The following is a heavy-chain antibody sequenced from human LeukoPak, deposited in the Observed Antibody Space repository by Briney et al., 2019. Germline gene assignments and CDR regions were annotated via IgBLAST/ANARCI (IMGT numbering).Heavy chain of an antibody. CDR1: GYTFTGYY. CDR2: INPNSGGT. Sequence: ASVKVSCKASGYTFTGYYMHWVRQAPGQGLEWMGWINPNSGGTNYAQKFQGRVTMTRATSISTAYMELSRLRSDDTAVYYCARGSNWNYGWFDPWGQGTLVTVSS. J-gene: IGHJ5*02. V-gene: IGHV1-2*02. CDR3: ARGSNWNYGWFDP. D-gene: IGHD1-7*01.